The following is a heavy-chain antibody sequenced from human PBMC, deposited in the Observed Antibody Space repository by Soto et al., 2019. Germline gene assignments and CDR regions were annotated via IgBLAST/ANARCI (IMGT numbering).Heavy chain of an antibody. Sequence: ASVKVSCKASGYTFTSYAMHWVRQAPGQRLEWMGWINAGNGNTKYSQKFQGRVTITADESTSTAYMELSSLRSEDTAVYYCARHDCISSSCYYYYYYVMDVWGQGTTVTVS. CDR3: ARHDCISSSCYYYYYYVMDV. V-gene: IGHV1-3*01. CDR2: INAGNGNT. J-gene: IGHJ6*02. D-gene: IGHD2-2*01. CDR1: GYTFTSYA.